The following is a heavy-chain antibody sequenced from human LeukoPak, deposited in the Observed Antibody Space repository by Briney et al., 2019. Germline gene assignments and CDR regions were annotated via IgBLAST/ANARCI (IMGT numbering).Heavy chain of an antibody. CDR2: IYYSGST. V-gene: IGHV4-30-4*01. CDR3: ARVDWQLALFGY. Sequence: SQTLSLTCTVSGGSISSGDYYWSWIRQPPGKGLEWIGYIYYSGSTYYNPSLKSRATISVDTSKNQFSLKLSSVTAADTAVYYCARVDWQLALFGYWGQGTLVTVSS. D-gene: IGHD6-6*01. J-gene: IGHJ4*02. CDR1: GGSISSGDYY.